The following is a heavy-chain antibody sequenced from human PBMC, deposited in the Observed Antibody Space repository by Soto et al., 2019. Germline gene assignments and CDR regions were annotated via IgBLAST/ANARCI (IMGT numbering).Heavy chain of an antibody. CDR2: IYYSGST. D-gene: IGHD6-19*01. Sequence: SETLSLTCTGSGGSISSYYWSWIRQPPGKGLEWIGYIYYSGSTNYNPSLKSRVTISVDTSKNQFSLKLSSVTAADTAVYYCARHSESGWHDFDYWGQGTLVTVSS. CDR1: GGSISSYY. J-gene: IGHJ4*02. CDR3: ARHSESGWHDFDY. V-gene: IGHV4-59*08.